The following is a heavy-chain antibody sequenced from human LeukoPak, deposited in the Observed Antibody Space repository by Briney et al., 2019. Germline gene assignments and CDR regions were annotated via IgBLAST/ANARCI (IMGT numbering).Heavy chain of an antibody. Sequence: SETLSLTCTVSGGSISSYYWSWIRQPPGKGLEWIGYIYYSGSTNYNPSLKSRVTISVDTSKNQFSLKLSSVTAADTAVYYCARGRHSRVYCSGGSCYSDWFDPWGQGTLVTVSS. CDR1: GGSISSYY. J-gene: IGHJ5*02. D-gene: IGHD2-15*01. CDR2: IYYSGST. CDR3: ARGRHSRVYCSGGSCYSDWFDP. V-gene: IGHV4-59*12.